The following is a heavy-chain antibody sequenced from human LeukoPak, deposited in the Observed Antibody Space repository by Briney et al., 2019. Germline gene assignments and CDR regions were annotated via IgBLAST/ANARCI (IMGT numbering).Heavy chain of an antibody. J-gene: IGHJ4*02. V-gene: IGHV3-21*01. CDR1: GFTFSSYS. CDR2: ISSSSSYI. D-gene: IGHD4-11*01. CDR3: AREGGYSNHLGSYFDY. Sequence: GGSLRLSCAASGFTFSSYSMNWVRQAPGKGLEWVSSISSSSSYIYYADSVKGRFTISRGNAKNSLYLQMNSLRAEDTAVYYCAREGGYSNHLGSYFDYWGQGTLVTVSS.